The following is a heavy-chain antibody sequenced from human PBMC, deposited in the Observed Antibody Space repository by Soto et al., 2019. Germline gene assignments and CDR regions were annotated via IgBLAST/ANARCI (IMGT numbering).Heavy chain of an antibody. D-gene: IGHD6-19*01. CDR3: AILFYFPLAGTGFDS. Sequence: SETLSLTCAVYGGSFSGYYWSWIRQPPGKGLEWIGEINHSGSTNYNPSLKSRVTISVDTSKNQFSLKLTSVTATDTAVYYFAILFYFPLAGTGFDSWGRRSLVTVSS. CDR2: INHSGST. V-gene: IGHV4-34*01. CDR1: GGSFSGYY. J-gene: IGHJ4*02.